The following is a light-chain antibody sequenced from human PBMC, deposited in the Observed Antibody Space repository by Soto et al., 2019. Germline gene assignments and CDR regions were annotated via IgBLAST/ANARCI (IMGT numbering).Light chain of an antibody. J-gene: IGKJ1*01. Sequence: DIPVTQSPYTLSASVGDRISVTCRATQTISTWLAWYQQKPGKAPKLLIYDASTLERGVPSRFSGSGSGTEFSLTISSLQPDDFATYYCQQYSNYPWTFGQGTKVEFK. V-gene: IGKV1-5*01. CDR2: DAS. CDR1: QTISTW. CDR3: QQYSNYPWT.